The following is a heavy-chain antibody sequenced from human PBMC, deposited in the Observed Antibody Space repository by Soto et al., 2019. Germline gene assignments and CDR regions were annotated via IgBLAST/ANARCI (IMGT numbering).Heavy chain of an antibody. J-gene: IGHJ4*02. D-gene: IGHD3-16*01. V-gene: IGHV4-39*01. CDR2: IYYSGST. CDR1: GGSISSSSYY. Sequence: QLQLQESGPGLVKPSETLSLTCTVSGGSISSSSYYWGWIRQPPGKGLEWIGSIYYSGSTYYNPSLKSRVTISVDTSKNQFSLKLSSVTAADTAVYYCARLAGLIRLGFDYWGQGTLVTVSS. CDR3: ARLAGLIRLGFDY.